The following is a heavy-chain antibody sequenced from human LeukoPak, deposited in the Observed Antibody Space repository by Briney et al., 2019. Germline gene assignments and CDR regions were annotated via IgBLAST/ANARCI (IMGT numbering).Heavy chain of an antibody. D-gene: IGHD6-13*01. CDR3: AREVSIAAASLDV. CDR1: GFTFSSYS. Sequence: PGGSLRLSCAASGFTFSSYSMNWVRQAPGKGLEWVSYISSSSSYIYYADSVKGRFTISRDNAKNSLYLQMNSLRAEDTAVYYCAREVSIAAASLDVWGQGTTVTVSS. J-gene: IGHJ6*02. V-gene: IGHV3-21*01. CDR2: ISSSSSYI.